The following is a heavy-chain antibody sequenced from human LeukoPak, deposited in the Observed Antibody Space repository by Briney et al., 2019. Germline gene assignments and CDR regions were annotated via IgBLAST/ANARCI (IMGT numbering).Heavy chain of an antibody. CDR2: IYYSGST. CDR1: GGSISSYY. Sequence: SETLSLTCTVSGGSISSYYWSWIRQPPGKGLEWIGYIYYSGSTNYNPSLKSRVTISVDTSKNQFSLKLSSVTAADTAVYCCARRGSNWGYYFDYWGQGTLVTVSS. D-gene: IGHD7-27*01. V-gene: IGHV4-59*08. J-gene: IGHJ4*02. CDR3: ARRGSNWGYYFDY.